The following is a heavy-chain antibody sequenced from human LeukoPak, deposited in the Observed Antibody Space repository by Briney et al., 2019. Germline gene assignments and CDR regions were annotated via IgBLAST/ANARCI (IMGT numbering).Heavy chain of an antibody. V-gene: IGHV3-66*01. D-gene: IGHD4-17*01. J-gene: IGHJ4*02. CDR1: GFSVSSNY. CDR3: ARDPMTTNTFYFDH. Sequence: PGGSLRLSCAASGFSVSSNYMSWVRQAPGKGLEWVSVIYSGGSTYYADSVKGRFTISRDNSKNTLYLQMNSLRAEDTAVYYCARDPMTTNTFYFDHWGQGTLVTVSS. CDR2: IYSGGST.